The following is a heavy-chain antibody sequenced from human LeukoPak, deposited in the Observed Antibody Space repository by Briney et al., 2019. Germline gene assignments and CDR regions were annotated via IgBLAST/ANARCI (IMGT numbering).Heavy chain of an antibody. D-gene: IGHD4-17*01. CDR1: DYSISSNYY. CDR3: ARVTARGGYGDDYFDS. V-gene: IGHV4-38-2*02. CDR2: VSHRGHT. J-gene: IGHJ4*02. Sequence: PSETLSLTCSVFDYSISSNYYWGWVRQPPGKGLEWIGSVSHRGHTYYNPSLKSRVTISVDKSKNQFSLRVSSVTAAETAVYYCARVTARGGYGDDYFDSWGQGTLVTVSS.